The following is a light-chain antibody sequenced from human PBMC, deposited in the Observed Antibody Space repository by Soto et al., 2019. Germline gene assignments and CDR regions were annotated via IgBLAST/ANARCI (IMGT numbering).Light chain of an antibody. J-gene: IGKJ3*01. CDR1: QSVSSSY. V-gene: IGKV3-20*01. Sequence: EIVLTQSPGTLSLSPGERATLSCRASQSVSSSYLAWYQQKPGQAPRLLIYGASSRATSIPDRFSGSGSGTDFTLTISRLEPEDFAVYYCQRYGSSPLFTFGPGTKVDIK. CDR2: GAS. CDR3: QRYGSSPLFT.